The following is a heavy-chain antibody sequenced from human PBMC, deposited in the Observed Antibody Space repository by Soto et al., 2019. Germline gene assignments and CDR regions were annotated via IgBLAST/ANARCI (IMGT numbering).Heavy chain of an antibody. CDR3: ARDAFSGL. J-gene: IGHJ4*02. CDR2: IYTSGVT. CDR1: GFTVSNNQ. V-gene: IGHV3-66*01. Sequence: EVQLVESGGGLVQPGGSLRLSCAASGFTVSNNQMNWVRQAPGKGLEWVSLIYTSGVTNYAGSVKGRFTISRDNSKNTLSLQMNSLRAEDTVIYYCARDAFSGLWGQGTLVTVSS. D-gene: IGHD2-15*01.